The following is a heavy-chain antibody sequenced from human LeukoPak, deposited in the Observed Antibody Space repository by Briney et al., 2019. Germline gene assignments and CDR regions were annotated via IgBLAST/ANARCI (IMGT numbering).Heavy chain of an antibody. V-gene: IGHV4-59*01. D-gene: IGHD3-16*01. CDR2: VCYNGTT. J-gene: IGHJ4*02. CDR1: GDSISSYF. CDR3: ATSGGFNSPRHY. Sequence: SETLSLTCSVSGDSISSYFWARIRQPPGKGLEWIGYVCYNGTTNYNPSLRNRVAISIDTSKNQFSLKLNSAPAADTAVYYCATSGGFNSPRHYWGQGTLVTVSS.